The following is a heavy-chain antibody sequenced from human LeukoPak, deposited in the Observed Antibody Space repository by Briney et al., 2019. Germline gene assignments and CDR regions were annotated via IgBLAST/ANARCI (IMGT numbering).Heavy chain of an antibody. D-gene: IGHD3-9*01. V-gene: IGHV3-30*02. CDR1: EFTFSAYA. CDR2: VRYGGNIK. J-gene: IGHJ4*02. Sequence: PGGSLRLSCAASEFTFSAYAMHWIRQAPGRGLEWVAFVRYGGNIKYYADSVKGRFTISRDKSKNTLYLQMNSLRPEDTAVYYCTKDLGTEYNIFDYWGQGTLVTVSS. CDR3: TKDLGTEYNIFDY.